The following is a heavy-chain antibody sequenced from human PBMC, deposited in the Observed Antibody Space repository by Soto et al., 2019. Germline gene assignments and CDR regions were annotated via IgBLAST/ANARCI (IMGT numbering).Heavy chain of an antibody. CDR1: GFTFSSYS. CDR2: ISSSSSYI. Sequence: GGSLRLSCAASGFTFSSYSMNWVRQAPGKGLEWVSSISSSSSYIYYADSVKGRFTISRDNAKNSLYLQMNSLRAEDTAVYYCAKSAIFGVVHYYYYYGMDVWGQGTTVTVSS. V-gene: IGHV3-21*01. CDR3: AKSAIFGVVHYYYYYGMDV. D-gene: IGHD3-3*02. J-gene: IGHJ6*02.